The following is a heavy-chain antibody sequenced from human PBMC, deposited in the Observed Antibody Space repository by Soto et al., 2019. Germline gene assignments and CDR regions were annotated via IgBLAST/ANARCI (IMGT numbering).Heavy chain of an antibody. V-gene: IGHV3-73*01. CDR2: IRSKANSYAT. CDR3: FRANYFSVHGIDA. J-gene: IGHJ6*02. D-gene: IGHD1-7*01. CDR1: GFALSGST. Sequence: PWGSLTLSCAGSGFALSGSTSHWVRQASGKGLEWVGRIRSKANSYATAYAAAVIGRFIVSREDSKTTSYLQMDSLKIEDTAMYYGFRANYFSVHGIDAWGQGTPVTVSS.